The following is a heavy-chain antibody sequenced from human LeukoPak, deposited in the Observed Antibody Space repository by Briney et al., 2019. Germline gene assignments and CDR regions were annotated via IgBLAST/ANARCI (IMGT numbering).Heavy chain of an antibody. V-gene: IGHV3-23*01. CDR3: ARDKPGAFDY. D-gene: IGHD1-14*01. CDR2: ISGSGGST. Sequence: AGGSLRLSCAASGFTFSSYAMSWVRQAPGKGLEWVSAISGSGGSTYYADSVKGRFTISRDNAKNSLYLQMNSLRAEDTAVYYCARDKPGAFDYWGQGTLVTVSS. CDR1: GFTFSSYA. J-gene: IGHJ4*02.